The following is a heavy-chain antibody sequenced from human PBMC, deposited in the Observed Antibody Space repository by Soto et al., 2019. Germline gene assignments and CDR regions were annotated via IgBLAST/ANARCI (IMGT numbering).Heavy chain of an antibody. CDR1: GFTFSSYG. D-gene: IGHD6-13*01. CDR3: ARDRSAASSSELVYFDY. V-gene: IGHV3-33*01. Sequence: QVQLVESGGGVVQPGRSLRLSCAASGFTFSSYGMHWVRQAPGKGLEWVAVIWYDGSNKYYADSVKGRFTISRDNSKNTLYLQMNSLRAEDTAVYYCARDRSAASSSELVYFDYWGQGTLVTVSS. CDR2: IWYDGSNK. J-gene: IGHJ4*02.